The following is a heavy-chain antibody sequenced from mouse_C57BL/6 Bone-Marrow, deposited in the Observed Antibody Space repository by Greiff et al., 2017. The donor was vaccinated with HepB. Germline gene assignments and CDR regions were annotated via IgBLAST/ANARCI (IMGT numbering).Heavy chain of an antibody. V-gene: IGHV1-15*01. J-gene: IGHJ2*01. D-gene: IGHD1-1*01. Sequence: VKLKQSGAELVRPGASVTLSCKASGYTFTDYEMHWVKQTPVHGLEWIGAIDPETGGTAYNQKFKGKAILTADKSSSTAYMELRSLTSEDSAVYSCTRPPTVVATDFDYWGQGTTLTVSS. CDR3: TRPPTVVATDFDY. CDR2: IDPETGGT. CDR1: GYTFTDYE.